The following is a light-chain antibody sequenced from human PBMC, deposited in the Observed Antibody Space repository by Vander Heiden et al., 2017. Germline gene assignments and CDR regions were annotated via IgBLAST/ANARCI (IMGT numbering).Light chain of an antibody. V-gene: IGKV3-11*01. CDR1: QNVSNF. J-gene: IGKJ4*01. CDR2: DVY. Sequence: EIVLTQSPATLSLSPGDRATLSCRASQNVSNFLAWYQQKPGQAPRLLIYDVYCTATGIPARFSGSGSGTDFTLTISSLEPEDFAVYYCQQRSNWPPELSFGGGTKVEI. CDR3: QQRSNWPPELS.